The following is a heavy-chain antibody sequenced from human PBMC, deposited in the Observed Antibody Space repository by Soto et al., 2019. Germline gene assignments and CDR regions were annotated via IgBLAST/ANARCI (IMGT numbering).Heavy chain of an antibody. D-gene: IGHD2-15*01. V-gene: IGHV1-3*01. J-gene: IGHJ5*02. CDR2: INPDNGNT. CDR1: GYTFTSYT. Sequence: ASVKVSCKASGYTFTSYTMNWVRQAPGQRLEWMGWINPDNGNTKSSQKFQDRVIITRDTSASTAYMDLSSLRSEDTAVYYCARGIATGQLDTWGQGTLVTVSS. CDR3: ARGIATGQLDT.